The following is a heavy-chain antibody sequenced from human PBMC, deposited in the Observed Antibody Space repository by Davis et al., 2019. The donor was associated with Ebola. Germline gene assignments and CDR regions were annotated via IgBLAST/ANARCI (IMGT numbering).Heavy chain of an antibody. V-gene: IGHV1-2*02. CDR3: ASGYSSSRGYFQH. CDR2: INPNSGGT. J-gene: IGHJ1*01. D-gene: IGHD6-6*01. Sequence: ASVKVSCKASGGTFSSYAISWVRQAPGQGLEWMGWINPNSGGTNYAQKFQGRVTMTRDTSISTAYMELSRLRSDDTAVYYCASGYSSSRGYFQHWGQGTLVTVSS. CDR1: GGTFSSYA.